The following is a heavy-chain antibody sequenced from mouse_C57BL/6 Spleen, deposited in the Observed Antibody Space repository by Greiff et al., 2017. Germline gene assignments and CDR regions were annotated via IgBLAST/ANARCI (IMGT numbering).Heavy chain of an antibody. CDR3: ARDYDYVGYYFNC. J-gene: IGHJ2*01. D-gene: IGHD2-4*01. CDR1: GYTFTDYN. CDR2: INPNNGGT. V-gene: IGHV1-22*01. Sequence: EVQLQESGPELVKPGASVKMSCKASGYTFTDYNMHWVKQSHGKSLEWIGYINPNNGGTSYNQKFKGKATLTVNKSSSTAYMELRSLTSEDSAVYYCARDYDYVGYYFNCWGEGTTLTVST.